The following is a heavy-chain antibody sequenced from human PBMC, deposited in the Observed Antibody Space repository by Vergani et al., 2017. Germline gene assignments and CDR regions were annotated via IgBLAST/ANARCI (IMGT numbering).Heavy chain of an antibody. V-gene: IGHV4-59*01. J-gene: IGHJ4*02. Sequence: QVQLQESGPGLVKPSQTLSLTCTVSGGSISSYYWSWIRQPPGKGLEWIGYIYYSGSTNYNPSLKSRVTISVDTSKNQFSLKLRSVTAADTAVYYCARARGLWVFGIVGATTGYWGQGTLVTVSS. D-gene: IGHD1-26*01. CDR2: IYYSGST. CDR1: GGSISSYY. CDR3: ARARGLWVFGIVGATTGY.